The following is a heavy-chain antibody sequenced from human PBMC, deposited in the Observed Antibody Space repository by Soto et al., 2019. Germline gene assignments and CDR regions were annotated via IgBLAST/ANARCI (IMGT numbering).Heavy chain of an antibody. CDR3: AKPIAVAVYADAFDI. CDR1: GFTFSSYG. CDR2: ISGSGDSGSGVGT. J-gene: IGHJ3*02. Sequence: PGGSLRLSCAASGFTFSSYGMSWVRQVPGKGLEWVSAISGSGDSGSGVGTYYADSVKGRFTISRDNSKNTLYLQMNSLRVEDTAVYYCAKPIAVAVYADAFDIWGQGTMVTVSS. V-gene: IGHV3-23*01. D-gene: IGHD6-19*01.